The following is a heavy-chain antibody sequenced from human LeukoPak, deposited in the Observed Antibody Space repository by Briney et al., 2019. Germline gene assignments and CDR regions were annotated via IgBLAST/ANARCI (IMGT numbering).Heavy chain of an antibody. D-gene: IGHD3-16*01. CDR3: ARVFRGAPNFDY. V-gene: IGHV4-34*01. CDR1: GGSFSGYY. Sequence: SETLSLTCGVYGGSFSGYYWSWIRQPPGKGLEWIGEINHSGSTNYNPSLKSRVTISVDTSKNQFSLKLSSVTAADTAVYYCARVFRGAPNFDYWGQGTLVTVSS. J-gene: IGHJ4*02. CDR2: INHSGST.